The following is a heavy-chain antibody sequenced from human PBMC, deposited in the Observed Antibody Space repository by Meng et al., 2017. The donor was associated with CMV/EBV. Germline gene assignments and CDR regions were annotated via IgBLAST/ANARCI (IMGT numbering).Heavy chain of an antibody. V-gene: IGHV4-34*01. CDR2: INHSGST. D-gene: IGHD2-2*02. CDR1: GSPFSGHS. CDR3: ARGVRPGYCSTTTCYTGRPFHYYYYGMDV. J-gene: IGHJ6*02. Sequence: AETLSLSCAAYGSPFSGHSWSWTRQPPGKGLEWIGEINHSGSTNYNPSLKSRVTISADTSKNQSSLKLSSVTAADTAVYYCARGVRPGYCSTTTCYTGRPFHYYYYGMDVWGQGTTVTVSS.